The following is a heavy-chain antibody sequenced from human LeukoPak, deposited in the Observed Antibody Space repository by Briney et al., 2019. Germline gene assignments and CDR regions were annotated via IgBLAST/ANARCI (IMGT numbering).Heavy chain of an antibody. Sequence: ASVKVSCKASGYTFTGYYVHWVRQAPGQGLEWMGWINPNSGGTNCAQKFQGWVTMTRDTSISTAYMELSRLRSDDTAVYYCARESTIFGVVISYYYGMDVWGQGTTVTVSS. CDR1: GYTFTGYY. CDR3: ARESTIFGVVISYYYGMDV. J-gene: IGHJ6*02. CDR2: INPNSGGT. D-gene: IGHD3-3*01. V-gene: IGHV1-2*04.